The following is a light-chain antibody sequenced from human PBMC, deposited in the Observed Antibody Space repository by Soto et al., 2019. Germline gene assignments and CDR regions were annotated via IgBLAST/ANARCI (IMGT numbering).Light chain of an antibody. V-gene: IGLV1-51*01. Sequence: QSVLTQPPSVSAAPGQRVTISCSGSSSTIGGNSVSWYQQLPGTAPKLLIYDDDKRPSGIPDRFSGSKSGTSATLGITGFQTGDEADYYCGSGDSSLSAYVFGTGTKVTV. CDR2: DDD. J-gene: IGLJ1*01. CDR3: GSGDSSLSAYV. CDR1: SSTIGGNS.